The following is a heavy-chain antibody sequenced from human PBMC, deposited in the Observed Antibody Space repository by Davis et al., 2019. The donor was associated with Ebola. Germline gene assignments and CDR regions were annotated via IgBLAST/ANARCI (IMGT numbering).Heavy chain of an antibody. CDR1: GGTFSSYA. CDR2: INPSGGST. J-gene: IGHJ6*02. CDR3: ARDTHSSSYGMDV. Sequence: ASVKVSCKASGGTFSSYAISWVRQAPGQGLEWMGIINPSGGSTSHAQKFQGRVTMTRDTSTSTVYMELSSLRSEDTAVYYCARDTHSSSYGMDVWGQGTTVTVSS. D-gene: IGHD6-6*01. V-gene: IGHV1-46*01.